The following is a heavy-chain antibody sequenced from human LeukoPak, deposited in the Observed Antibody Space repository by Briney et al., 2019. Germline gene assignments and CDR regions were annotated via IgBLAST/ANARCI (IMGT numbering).Heavy chain of an antibody. CDR3: AREVYSGYYLFDY. Sequence: LRLSCAASGFTFSSYEMNWVRQHPGKGLEWIGDIYYSGSTYYNPSLKSRVTISLDTSKNQFSLKLSSVTAADTAVYYCAREVYSGYYLFDYWGQGTLVTVSS. J-gene: IGHJ4*02. CDR2: IYYSGST. V-gene: IGHV4-31*02. CDR1: GFTFSSYE. D-gene: IGHD3-22*01.